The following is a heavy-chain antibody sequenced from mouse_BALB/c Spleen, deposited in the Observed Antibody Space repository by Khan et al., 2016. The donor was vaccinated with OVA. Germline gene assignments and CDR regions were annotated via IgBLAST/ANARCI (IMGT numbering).Heavy chain of an antibody. CDR2: ISYSGNT. D-gene: IGHD1-1*01. CDR3: ARVYGGDFDY. J-gene: IGHJ2*01. Sequence: VQLQQSGPGLVKPSQSLSLICTVTGYSITSDYAWNWIRQFPGNKLEWMGFISYSGNTKYNPSLKSRISITRDTSKNQFFLQLNSVTTEDTATDYCARVYGGDFDYGGQGTTLTVSS. CDR1: GYSITSDYA. V-gene: IGHV3-2*02.